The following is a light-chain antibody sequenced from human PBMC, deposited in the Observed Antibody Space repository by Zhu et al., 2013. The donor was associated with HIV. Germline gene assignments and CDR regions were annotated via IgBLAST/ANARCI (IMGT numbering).Light chain of an antibody. Sequence: DIVLTQSPGTLSLSPGDTATLSCRASQSVSSSFLAWYQQKPGQSPRLLILGASNRATGIPDRFSGSGSGTDFTLTISRLEPEDFAVYYCQQYASSPLTFGGGTKIEIK. CDR3: QQYASSPLT. CDR2: GAS. CDR1: QSVSSSF. J-gene: IGKJ4*01. V-gene: IGKV3-20*01.